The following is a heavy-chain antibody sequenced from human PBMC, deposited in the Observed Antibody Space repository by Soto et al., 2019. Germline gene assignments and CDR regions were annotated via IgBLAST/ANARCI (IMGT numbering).Heavy chain of an antibody. Sequence: QVQLQESGPGLVKPSQTLSLTCTVSGGSISSGGYYWSWIRQHPGKGLEWIGYIYYSGSTYYNPSLKSRVTLSVDTSKIQFSRKLSSVTAADTAVYYCARGIGQGWFDPWGQGTLVTVSS. CDR3: ARGIGQGWFDP. CDR2: IYYSGST. CDR1: GGSISSGGYY. D-gene: IGHD2-21*01. J-gene: IGHJ5*02. V-gene: IGHV4-31*03.